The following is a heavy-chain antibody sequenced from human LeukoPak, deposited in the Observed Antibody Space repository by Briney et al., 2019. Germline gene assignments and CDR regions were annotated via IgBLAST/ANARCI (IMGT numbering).Heavy chain of an antibody. V-gene: IGHV4-59*11. D-gene: IGHD3-9*01. CDR1: GGSISSHY. CDR3: VRSRRLRYFDWLYYPMDY. CDR2: IYYSGST. Sequence: SETLSLTCTVSGGSISSHYWSWIRQPPGKGLEWIGYIYYSGSTNYNPSLKSRVTISVDTSKNQFSLKLSSVTAADTAVYYCVRSRRLRYFDWLYYPMDYWGQGTLVTVSS. J-gene: IGHJ4*02.